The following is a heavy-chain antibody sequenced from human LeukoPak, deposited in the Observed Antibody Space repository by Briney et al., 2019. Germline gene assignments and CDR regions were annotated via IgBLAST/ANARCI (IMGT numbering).Heavy chain of an antibody. CDR3: ARCIVVIPVVRGGGYYGMDV. Sequence: GGSLRLSCAASGFTFNIYSMHWVRQAPGKGLEWVAVIPPDGSSENYADSVRGRFTISRDNAKKTLYLQLNSLRPEDTAVYYCARCIVVIPVVRGGGYYGMDVWGQGTTVTVSS. CDR1: GFTFNIYS. V-gene: IGHV3-30*04. D-gene: IGHD2-2*01. J-gene: IGHJ6*02. CDR2: IPPDGSSE.